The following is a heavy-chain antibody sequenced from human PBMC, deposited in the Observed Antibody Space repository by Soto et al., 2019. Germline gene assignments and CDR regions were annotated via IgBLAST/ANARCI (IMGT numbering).Heavy chain of an antibody. D-gene: IGHD5-12*01. CDR2: VSYDGNKK. CDR1: GFTFSSCD. V-gene: IGHV3-30*18. Sequence: QVQVVESGGGVVQPGRSLRLSCAASGFTFSSCDMHWVRQAPGKGLEWLAVVSYDGNKKYYADSVKGRFTISRDNSKNTLYLQMDSLRPEDTAVYYCAKAPGAANGYDFFFHYWGQGTLVTVSS. J-gene: IGHJ4*02. CDR3: AKAPGAANGYDFFFHY.